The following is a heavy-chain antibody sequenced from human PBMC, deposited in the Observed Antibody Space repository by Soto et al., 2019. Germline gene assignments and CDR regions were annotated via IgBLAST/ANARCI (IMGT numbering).Heavy chain of an antibody. CDR3: ARRGIAAAGTVHYYYGMDV. J-gene: IGHJ6*02. D-gene: IGHD6-13*01. CDR1: GCSFTSYW. V-gene: IGHV5-51*01. CDR2: IYPGDSDT. Sequence: GESLKISCTGSGCSFTSYWIGWVRQMPGKGLEWMGIIYPGDSDTRYSPSFQGQVTISADKSIGTAYLQWSSLKASDTAMYYCARRGIAAAGTVHYYYGMDVWGQGTTVTVSS.